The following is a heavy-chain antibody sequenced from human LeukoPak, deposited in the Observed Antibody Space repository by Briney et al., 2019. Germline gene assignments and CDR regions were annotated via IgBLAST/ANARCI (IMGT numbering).Heavy chain of an antibody. J-gene: IGHJ5*02. CDR3: ARDSSYAGWFDP. D-gene: IGHD2-2*01. CDR1: GGSISSGGYY. CDR2: IYYSGST. V-gene: IGHV4-31*03. Sequence: PSQTLSLTCTVSGGSISSGGYYWSWIRQHPGKGLEWIGYIYYSGSTYYNPSLKSRVTISVDTSKNQFSLKLSSVTAADTAVYYCARDSSYAGWFDPWGQGTLVTVSP.